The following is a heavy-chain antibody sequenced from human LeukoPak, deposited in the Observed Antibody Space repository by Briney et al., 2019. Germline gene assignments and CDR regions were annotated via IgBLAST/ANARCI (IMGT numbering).Heavy chain of an antibody. J-gene: IGHJ4*02. CDR1: GGSISSYY. Sequence: PSETLSLTCTVSGGSISSYYWSWIRQPPGKGLEWIGYIYYSGSTNYNPSLKSRVTISVDTSKNQFSLKLSSVTAADTAVYYCATAEGYDSSGYYRYYFDYWGQGTLVTVSS. CDR3: ATAEGYDSSGYYRYYFDY. V-gene: IGHV4-59*01. D-gene: IGHD3-22*01. CDR2: IYYSGST.